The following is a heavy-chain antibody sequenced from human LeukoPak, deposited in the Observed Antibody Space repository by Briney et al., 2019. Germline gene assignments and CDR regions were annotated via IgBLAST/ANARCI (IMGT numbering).Heavy chain of an antibody. D-gene: IGHD2/OR15-2a*01. CDR2: TGSRAYGGTT. J-gene: IGHJ4*02. CDR3: TILGLHYFEY. CDR1: GFTFGDYS. Sequence: GGSLTLFCTTSGFTFGDYSFSWVRLAPGRGLEWVGLTGSRAYGGTTDYAPSVEGRFTISRDESNSIAYLHMNNLRTEDTAVYYCTILGLHYFEYWGQGALVTVS. V-gene: IGHV3-49*04.